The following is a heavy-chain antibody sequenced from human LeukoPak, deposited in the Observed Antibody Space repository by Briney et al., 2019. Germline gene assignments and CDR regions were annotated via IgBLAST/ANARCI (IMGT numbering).Heavy chain of an antibody. CDR3: AKYYGDYAYYYYMDV. V-gene: IGHV3-23*01. J-gene: IGHJ6*03. D-gene: IGHD4-17*01. CDR2: ISGSGDST. CDR1: GFTFSSYA. Sequence: GGSLRLSCAASGFTFSSYAMSWVRQAPGKGLEWVSAISGSGDSTYYADSVKGRFTISRDNSKNTLYLQMNSLRAEDTAVYYCAKYYGDYAYYYYMDVWGKGTTVTVSS.